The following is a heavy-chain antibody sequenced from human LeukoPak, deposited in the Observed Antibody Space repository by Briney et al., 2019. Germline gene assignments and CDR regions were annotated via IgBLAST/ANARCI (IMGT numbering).Heavy chain of an antibody. J-gene: IGHJ4*02. CDR2: ISWNSGSI. Sequence: GGSLRLSCAASGFTFDDYAMHWVRQAPGKGLEWVSGISWNSGSIGYADSVKGRFTISRDNAKNSLYLQMNSLRAEDTALYYCAKLPAIAAAGTDFDYWGQGTLVTVSS. CDR3: AKLPAIAAAGTDFDY. D-gene: IGHD6-13*01. V-gene: IGHV3-9*01. CDR1: GFTFDDYA.